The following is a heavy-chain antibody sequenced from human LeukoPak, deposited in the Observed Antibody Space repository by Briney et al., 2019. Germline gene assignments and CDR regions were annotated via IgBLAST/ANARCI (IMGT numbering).Heavy chain of an antibody. CDR3: ARDHEGYDY. V-gene: IGHV4-59*12. CDR1: GGSISSYY. CDR2: IYYSGST. D-gene: IGHD3-22*01. Sequence: PSETLSLTCTVSGGSISSYYWSWIRQPPGKGLEWIGYIYYSGSTNYNPSLKSRVTISVDTSKNQFSLKLSSVTAADTAVYYCARDHEGYDYWGRGTLVTVSS. J-gene: IGHJ4*02.